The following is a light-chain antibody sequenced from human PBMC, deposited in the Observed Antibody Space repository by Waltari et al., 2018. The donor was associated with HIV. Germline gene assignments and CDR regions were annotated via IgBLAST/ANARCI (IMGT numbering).Light chain of an antibody. CDR2: EVS. J-gene: IGLJ2*01. CDR3: SSFTSSSSPVQ. Sequence: QSALTQPASVSGSPGQSITISCTGTISDVGGYDFVSWYQLHPGKAPKLMISEVSNRPSGVSNRFSGSKSGNTASLTISGLQAEDEADYYCSSFTSSSSPVQFGGGTKLTVL. CDR1: ISDVGGYDF. V-gene: IGLV2-14*01.